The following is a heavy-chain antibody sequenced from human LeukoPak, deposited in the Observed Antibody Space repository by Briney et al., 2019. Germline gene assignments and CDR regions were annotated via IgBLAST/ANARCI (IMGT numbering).Heavy chain of an antibody. CDR3: ARGQLLWFGEIPSDYFDY. Sequence: SETLSLTCTVSGGSISRGSSYWSWIRQPAGKGLEWIGRIYTSGSTNYNPSLKRRVSISIDTSKNQISLKLSSVTAADTAVYYCARGQLLWFGEIPSDYFDYWGQGTLVTVSS. CDR2: IYTSGST. D-gene: IGHD3-10*01. J-gene: IGHJ4*02. CDR1: GGSISRGSSY. V-gene: IGHV4-61*02.